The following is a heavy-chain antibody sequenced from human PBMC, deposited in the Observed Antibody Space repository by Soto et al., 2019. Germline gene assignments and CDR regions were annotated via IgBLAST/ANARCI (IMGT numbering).Heavy chain of an antibody. CDR3: ARGMRCWGLLGH. D-gene: IGHD3-10*02. Sequence: QVQLVESGGGVVQPGKSLRLSCAASGFTFTNHAMHWVRQAPGKGLEWVAAIWYDGTIKYYADSVKGRLTISRDNSKNTLYLQMNSLRAEDTAIYFCARGMRCWGLLGHWGQGTPVTVSS. J-gene: IGHJ4*02. CDR2: IWYDGTIK. V-gene: IGHV3-33*01. CDR1: GFTFTNHA.